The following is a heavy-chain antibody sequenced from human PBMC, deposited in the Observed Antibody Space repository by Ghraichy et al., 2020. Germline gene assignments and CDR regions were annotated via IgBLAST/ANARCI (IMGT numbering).Heavy chain of an antibody. Sequence: LSLTCAASGFTFSSYWMHWVRQAPGKGLVWVSRINSDGSSTSYADSVKGRFTISRDNAKNSLYLQMNSLRAEDTAVYYCARVYYDMDAFDIWGQGTMVTVSS. D-gene: IGHD3-22*01. CDR3: ARVYYDMDAFDI. CDR2: INSDGSST. CDR1: GFTFSSYW. J-gene: IGHJ3*02. V-gene: IGHV3-74*01.